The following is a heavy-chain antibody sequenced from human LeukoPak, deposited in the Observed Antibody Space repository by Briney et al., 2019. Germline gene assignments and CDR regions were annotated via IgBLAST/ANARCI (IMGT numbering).Heavy chain of an antibody. CDR2: INPNSGGR. J-gene: IGHJ5*02. D-gene: IGHD2-2*01. Sequence: ASVKVSCKASGYTFTGYYMHWVRQAPGQGLEWMGWINPNSGGRNSAQKVQGRGNMTRDTSITTAYIELSRMRSDDTAVYYCARERGVLIVVVPAAGWFAPWGQGTLVTVSS. CDR3: ARERGVLIVVVPAAGWFAP. CDR1: GYTFTGYY. V-gene: IGHV1-2*02.